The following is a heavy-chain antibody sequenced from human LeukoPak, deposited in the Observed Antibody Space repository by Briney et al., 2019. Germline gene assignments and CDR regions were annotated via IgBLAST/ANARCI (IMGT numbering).Heavy chain of an antibody. V-gene: IGHV1-2*02. D-gene: IGHD6-19*01. CDR2: INPNSGGT. CDR3: ARLASIAVAGKGDY. CDR1: GYTFTGYY. Sequence: RASVKVSCKASGYTFTGYYMHWVRQAPGQGLEWMGWINPNSGGTNYAQKFQGRVTMTRDTSISTAYMELSRLRSDDTAVYYCARLASIAVAGKGDYWGQGTLVTVSS. J-gene: IGHJ4*02.